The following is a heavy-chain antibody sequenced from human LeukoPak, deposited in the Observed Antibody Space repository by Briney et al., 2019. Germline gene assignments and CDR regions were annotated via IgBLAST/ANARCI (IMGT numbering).Heavy chain of an antibody. CDR2: ISDSADTI. J-gene: IGHJ4*02. CDR1: GFTFSDSY. Sequence: GGSLRLSCAASGFTFSDSYMSWIRQVPGKGLEWISYISDSADTIYYADSVKGRFTISRDNAKNSLYLQMNSLRAEDTAVYYWAREGGDWGEGYFDYWGQGTLVTVSS. V-gene: IGHV3-11*01. CDR3: AREGGDWGEGYFDY. D-gene: IGHD3-16*01.